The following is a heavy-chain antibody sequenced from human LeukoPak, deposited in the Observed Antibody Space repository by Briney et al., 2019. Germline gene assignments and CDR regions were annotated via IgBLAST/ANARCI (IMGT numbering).Heavy chain of an antibody. D-gene: IGHD2-15*01. Sequence: PSETLSLTCTVSGGSISSSSYSWGWIRQPPGKGLEWIGSIYYSGSTYYNPSLKSRVTISVDTSENQFSLKLSSVTAADTAAVFCARADRYCSGGSCYSWGQGTLVTVSS. CDR1: GGSISSSSYS. CDR2: IYYSGST. J-gene: IGHJ4*02. V-gene: IGHV4-39*01. CDR3: ARADRYCSGGSCYS.